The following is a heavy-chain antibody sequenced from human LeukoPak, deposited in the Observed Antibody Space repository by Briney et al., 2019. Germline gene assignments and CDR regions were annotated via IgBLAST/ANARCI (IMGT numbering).Heavy chain of an antibody. J-gene: IGHJ4*02. V-gene: IGHV3-53*01. CDR2: IYNGGTT. D-gene: IGHD3-10*01. CDR3: AREGASSLVRGVIGY. CDR1: GFTVSTNY. Sequence: GGSLRLSCAASGFTVSTNYMSWVRQAPGRGLEWVSVIYNGGTTHYADSVKGRFTISRDHSQNTLFLQMNSLRVEDTAVYYCAREGASSLVRGVIGYWGPGTLVTVSS.